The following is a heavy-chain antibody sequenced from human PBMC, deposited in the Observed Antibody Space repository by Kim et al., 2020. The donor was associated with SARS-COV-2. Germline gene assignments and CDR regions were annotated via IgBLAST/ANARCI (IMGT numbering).Heavy chain of an antibody. D-gene: IGHD1-1*01. J-gene: IGHJ5*02. V-gene: IGHV4-34*01. Sequence: SETLSLTCGVYGGSFSDYYWSWIRQPPGKGLEWIGEINHSGSTNYNPSLKSRVTISVDTAKNQLSLKLSSVTAADTAVYYCARGKHNWNDFGRSNWFDPWGQGTLVTVSS. CDR1: GGSFSDYY. CDR2: INHSGST. CDR3: ARGKHNWNDFGRSNWFDP.